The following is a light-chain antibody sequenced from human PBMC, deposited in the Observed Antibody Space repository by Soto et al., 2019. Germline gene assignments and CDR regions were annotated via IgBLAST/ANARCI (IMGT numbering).Light chain of an antibody. CDR3: QQYGSSPRIT. CDR2: DAS. V-gene: IGKV3-11*01. CDR1: QSVGLS. J-gene: IGKJ5*01. Sequence: EVVLTQSPATLSLSPGGRATLSCRASQSVGLSLAWYQQKPGQAPRLLIYDASERASGIPARFSGGGSGTDFTLTISSLEPEDFAVYYCQQYGSSPRITFGQGTRLEIK.